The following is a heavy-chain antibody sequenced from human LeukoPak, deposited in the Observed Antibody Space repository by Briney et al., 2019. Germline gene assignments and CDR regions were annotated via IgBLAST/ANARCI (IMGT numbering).Heavy chain of an antibody. V-gene: IGHV3-33*01. CDR1: GFTFNTYG. CDR3: ARVNDFWSGYWDYFDY. J-gene: IGHJ4*02. Sequence: PGRSLRLSCAASGFTFNTYGIHWVRQAPGKGLEWVAVIWYDGSNKYYADSVKGRFTISRDNSKNTLYLQMNSLRAEDTAVYYCARVNDFWSGYWDYFDYWGQGTLVTVSS. D-gene: IGHD3-3*01. CDR2: IWYDGSNK.